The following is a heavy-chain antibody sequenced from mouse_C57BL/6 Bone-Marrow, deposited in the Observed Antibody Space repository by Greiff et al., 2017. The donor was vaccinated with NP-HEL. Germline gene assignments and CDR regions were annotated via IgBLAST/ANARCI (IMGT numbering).Heavy chain of an antibody. V-gene: IGHV5-12*01. CDR2: ISNGGGRT. CDR1: GFTFSDYY. Sequence: EVKLVESGGGLVQPGGSLKLSCAASGFTFSDYYMYWVRQTPEKRLEWVAYISNGGGRTYYPDTVKGRFTISRDNAKNTLYLQMSRLKSEDTAMYYCARALLLRYPWFAYWGQGTLVTVSA. D-gene: IGHD1-1*01. CDR3: ARALLLRYPWFAY. J-gene: IGHJ3*01.